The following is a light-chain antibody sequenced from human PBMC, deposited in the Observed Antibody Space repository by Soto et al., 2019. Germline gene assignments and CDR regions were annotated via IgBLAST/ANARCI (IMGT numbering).Light chain of an antibody. J-gene: IGKJ5*01. V-gene: IGKV3D-15*01. CDR3: QQYTNWPTST. CDR1: RSFCDD. CDR2: GEX. Sequence: EIVLTKSPGTLSVSEGARATLSXSASRSFCDDFLAWNQQKPGQATRIXXXGEXSRATDVLDRFIGSGSGEDFTITISNLQSEDFAVYYCQQYTNWPTSTFGQGTRLEIK.